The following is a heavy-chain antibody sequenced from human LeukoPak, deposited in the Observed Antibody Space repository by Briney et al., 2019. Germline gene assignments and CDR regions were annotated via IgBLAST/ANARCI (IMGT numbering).Heavy chain of an antibody. D-gene: IGHD3-22*01. CDR3: AKDSRYYDSSGYSDY. CDR2: ISGSGGST. Sequence: GGSLRLSCAASGFTFSGYAMSWVRQAPGKGLAWVSGISGSGGSTYYADSVKGRFTISRDNSKNTLYLQVNSLRAEDTAVYYCAKDSRYYDSSGYSDYWGQGTLVTVSS. V-gene: IGHV3-23*01. J-gene: IGHJ4*02. CDR1: GFTFSGYA.